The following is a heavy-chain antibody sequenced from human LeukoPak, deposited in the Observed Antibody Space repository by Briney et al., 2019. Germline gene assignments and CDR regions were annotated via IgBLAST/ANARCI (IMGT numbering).Heavy chain of an antibody. V-gene: IGHV3-9*01. CDR2: ISWNSGSI. CDR1: GFTFDDYA. CDR3: AKAIPITRGAFDI. D-gene: IGHD5-24*01. Sequence: GGSLRLSCAASGFTFDDYAMHWVRQAPGKGLEWVSGISWNSGSIGYADSVKGRFTISRDNAKNSLYLQMNSLRAEDTAVYYCAKAIPITRGAFDIWGQGTMVTVSS. J-gene: IGHJ3*02.